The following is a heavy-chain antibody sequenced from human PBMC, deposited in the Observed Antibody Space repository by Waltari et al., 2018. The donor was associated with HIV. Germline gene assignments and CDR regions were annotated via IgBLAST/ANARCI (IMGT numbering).Heavy chain of an antibody. Sequence: EVQLVESGGGLVQPGGSLRLSCPASGFTFGSYWLHWVRQAPGKGLVWVSVINTDGSGTNYADSVKGRFTISRDNSKNTLYLQMNSLRAEDTAVYYCARGVGSAYYFDHWGQGTLVTVSS. V-gene: IGHV3-74*01. CDR1: GFTFGSYW. J-gene: IGHJ4*02. CDR2: INTDGSGT. D-gene: IGHD1-26*01. CDR3: ARGVGSAYYFDH.